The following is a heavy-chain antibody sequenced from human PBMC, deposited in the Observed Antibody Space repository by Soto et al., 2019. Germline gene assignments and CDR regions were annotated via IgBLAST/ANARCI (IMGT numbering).Heavy chain of an antibody. CDR3: AKRGAVAGYYYYYYMDV. J-gene: IGHJ6*03. Sequence: GGSLRLSCAASGFTFSSYAMSWVRQAPGKGLEWVSAIRGSGGSTYYADSVKGRFTISRDNSKNTLYLQMNSLSAEDTAVYYCAKRGAVAGYYYYYYMDVWGKGTTVTVSS. D-gene: IGHD6-19*01. CDR2: IRGSGGST. CDR1: GFTFSSYA. V-gene: IGHV3-23*01.